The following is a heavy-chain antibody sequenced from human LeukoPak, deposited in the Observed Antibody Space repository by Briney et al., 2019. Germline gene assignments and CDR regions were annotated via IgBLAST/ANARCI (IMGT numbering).Heavy chain of an antibody. CDR1: GYTFTSYY. CDR2: INPSGNST. J-gene: IGHJ5*02. V-gene: IGHV1-46*01. Sequence: ASVKVSCKASGYTFTSYYMHWVRQAPGQGLEWMGIINPSGNSTTYAQKFQGRVTMTRDTSTSTVYMELSSLRSEDTAVYYCARERASGVDPWGQGTLVTVSS. CDR3: ARERASGVDP. D-gene: IGHD3-10*01.